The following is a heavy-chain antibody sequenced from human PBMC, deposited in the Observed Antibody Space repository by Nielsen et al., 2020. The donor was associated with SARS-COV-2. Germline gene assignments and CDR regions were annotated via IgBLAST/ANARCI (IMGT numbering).Heavy chain of an antibody. J-gene: IGHJ6*02. CDR3: ARSSVTMIGGYYYGMDV. CDR2: IWYDGSNK. D-gene: IGHD3-22*01. V-gene: IGHV3-33*01. CDR1: GFTFSSYG. Sequence: GGSLRLSCAASGFTFSSYGMHWVRQAPGKGLEWVAVIWYDGSNKYYADSVKGRFTISRDNSKNTLYLQMNSLRAEDTAVYYCARSSVTMIGGYYYGMDVWGQGTTVTVSS.